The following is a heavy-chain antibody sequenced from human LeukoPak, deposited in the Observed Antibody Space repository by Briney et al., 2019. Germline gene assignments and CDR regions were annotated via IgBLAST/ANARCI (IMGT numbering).Heavy chain of an antibody. V-gene: IGHV3-11*04. Sequence: GGSLRLSCAASGFTFSDDYMSWIRQAPGKGLEWVSYISSSSTTIYYADSVEGRFTISRDNAKNSLYLQMNSLRDEDTAVYYCARSFDCWGQGTPVTVSS. J-gene: IGHJ4*02. CDR1: GFTFSDDY. CDR3: ARSFDC. CDR2: ISSSSTTI.